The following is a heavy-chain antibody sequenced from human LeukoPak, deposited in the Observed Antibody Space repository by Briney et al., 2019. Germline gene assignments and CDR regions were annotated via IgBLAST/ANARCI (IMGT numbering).Heavy chain of an antibody. D-gene: IGHD3-10*01. CDR3: AKDLRAWYYGSGSPPGYYMDV. CDR1: GFTFSSYG. J-gene: IGHJ6*03. CDR2: IRYDGSNK. Sequence: GGSLRLSCAASGFTFSSYGMHWVRQAPGKGLEWVAFIRYDGSNKYYADSVKGRFTISRDNSKNTLYLQMNSLRAEDTAVYYCAKDLRAWYYGSGSPPGYYMDVWGKGTTVTVSS. V-gene: IGHV3-30*02.